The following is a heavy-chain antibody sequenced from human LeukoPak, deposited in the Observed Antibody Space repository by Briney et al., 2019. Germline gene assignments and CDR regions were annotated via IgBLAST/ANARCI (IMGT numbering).Heavy chain of an antibody. V-gene: IGHV4-31*03. CDR3: ARATGGAAAADFDP. Sequence: PSETLSLTCTVSGGSISSAGYYWSWIRQRPGKGLEWMGFIYYSGTTYYNPSLKSRVFTSLNTSQNQVSLQLSSVTAADTAVYYCARATGGAAAADFDPWGQGTLVTVSS. J-gene: IGHJ5*02. CDR1: GGSISSAGYY. D-gene: IGHD6-13*01. CDR2: IYYSGTT.